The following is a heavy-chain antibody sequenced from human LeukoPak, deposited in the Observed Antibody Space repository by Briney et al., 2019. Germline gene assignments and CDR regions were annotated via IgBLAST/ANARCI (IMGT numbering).Heavy chain of an antibody. J-gene: IGHJ4*02. CDR1: GFTFSSYW. Sequence: GGSLRLSCAASGFTFSSYWMSWVRQAPGKGLEWVANIKQDGSEKYYVDSVKGRFTISRDNAKNSLYLQMNSLRAEDTAVYYCARVGSHIVVVPEDYWGQGTLVTVSS. CDR3: ARVGSHIVVVPEDY. V-gene: IGHV3-7*01. CDR2: IKQDGSEK. D-gene: IGHD2-2*01.